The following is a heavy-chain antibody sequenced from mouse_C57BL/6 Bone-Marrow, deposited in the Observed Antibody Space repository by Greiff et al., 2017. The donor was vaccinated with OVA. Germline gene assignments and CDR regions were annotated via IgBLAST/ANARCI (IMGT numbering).Heavy chain of an antibody. V-gene: IGHV5-17*01. J-gene: IGHJ2*01. CDR1: GFTFTDYG. Sequence: EVNVVESGGGLVKPGGSLKLSCAASGFTFTDYGMHWVRQAPEKGLEWVAYISSGSSTIYYADTVTGRFTISSDKAKNTLFLQMTGLRSEDTARYYCARPYFDYWGQGTTLTVSA. CDR3: ARPYFDY. CDR2: ISSGSSTI.